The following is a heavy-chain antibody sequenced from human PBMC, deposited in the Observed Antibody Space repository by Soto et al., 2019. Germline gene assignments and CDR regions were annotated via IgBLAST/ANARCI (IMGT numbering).Heavy chain of an antibody. J-gene: IGHJ3*02. Sequence: EVQLVESGGGLVQPGGSLRLSCAASGFTFSSYSMNWVRQAPGKGLEWVSYISSSSSTIYYADSVKGRFTISRDNAKNSLYLLINSRRDEDTGVYYCARYPTTYSYGYWYAFDIWCQGTMVTVSS. CDR2: ISSSSSTI. CDR3: ARYPTTYSYGYWYAFDI. V-gene: IGHV3-48*02. D-gene: IGHD5-18*01. CDR1: GFTFSSYS.